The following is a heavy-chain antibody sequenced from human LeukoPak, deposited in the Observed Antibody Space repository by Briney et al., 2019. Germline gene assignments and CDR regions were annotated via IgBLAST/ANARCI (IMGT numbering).Heavy chain of an antibody. Sequence: GGSLRLSCAASGFTFSGSAMHWVRQASGKGLEWVGRIGSKASSYATVYAASVKGRFTISRDDSKNTAYLQMNSLKTEDTAVYYCTRDYGGNSAMFDYWGQGTLVTVSS. CDR2: IGSKASSYAT. V-gene: IGHV3-73*01. CDR1: GFTFSGSA. J-gene: IGHJ4*02. D-gene: IGHD4-23*01. CDR3: TRDYGGNSAMFDY.